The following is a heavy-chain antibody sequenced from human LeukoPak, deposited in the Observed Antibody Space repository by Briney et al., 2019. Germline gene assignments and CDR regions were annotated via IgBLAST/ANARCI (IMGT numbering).Heavy chain of an antibody. D-gene: IGHD5-24*01. J-gene: IGHJ5*02. CDR3: ARESTPLRGAFDP. V-gene: IGHV3-53*04. CDR2: IDSRDST. CDR1: GFTVRNNH. Sequence: GGSLTLSCAASGFTVRNNHMSWVRQAPGKGLEWVSVIDSRDSTNHADSVKGRFTISRHTSKNTLYLQMNSLRAEDTAVYYCARESTPLRGAFDPWGPGTLVTVSS.